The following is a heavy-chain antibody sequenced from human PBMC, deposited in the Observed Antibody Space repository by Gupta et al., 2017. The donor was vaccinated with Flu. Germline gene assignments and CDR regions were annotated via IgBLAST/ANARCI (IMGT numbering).Heavy chain of an antibody. Sequence: SWVRQAPGRGLKWVSAIDTGGGRTFYADSMQGRFTISRDNSRNTLFLQVNGLRAEDTALYCCVKGVQDTGWSLWGQGTMVTVSS. CDR3: VKGVQDTGWSL. D-gene: IGHD5-18*01. V-gene: IGHV3-23*01. J-gene: IGHJ3*01. CDR2: IDTGGGRT.